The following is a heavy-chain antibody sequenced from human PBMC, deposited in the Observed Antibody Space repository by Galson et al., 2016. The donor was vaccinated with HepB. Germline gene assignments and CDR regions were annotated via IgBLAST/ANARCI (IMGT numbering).Heavy chain of an antibody. J-gene: IGHJ4*02. CDR3: ARDRHCSGGSCSGL. Sequence: SLRLSCAASGFTVSNNYITWVRQAPGKGLEWVSLIYSGGSTYFAHSVKGRFTISRDSSKNTVYLQMNSLTAEDTAIYYCARDRHCSGGSCSGLWGQGTAVTVSS. V-gene: IGHV3-53*01. CDR2: IYSGGST. CDR1: GFTVSNNY. D-gene: IGHD2-15*01.